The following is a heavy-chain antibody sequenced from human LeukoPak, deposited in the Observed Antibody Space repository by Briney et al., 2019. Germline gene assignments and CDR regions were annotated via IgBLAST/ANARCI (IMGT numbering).Heavy chain of an antibody. V-gene: IGHV3-23*01. D-gene: IGHD6-19*01. CDR2: ISGSGGST. J-gene: IGHJ4*02. Sequence: GGSLRLSCAASGFTPSSYGMSWVRQAPGKGLEWVSGISGSGGSTYYAGAVKGRFTISRDNSKNMLYLQMNSLRAEDTAVYYCAGLYPYGSGWYYFDYWGQGTLVTVSS. CDR3: AGLYPYGSGWYYFDY. CDR1: GFTPSSYG.